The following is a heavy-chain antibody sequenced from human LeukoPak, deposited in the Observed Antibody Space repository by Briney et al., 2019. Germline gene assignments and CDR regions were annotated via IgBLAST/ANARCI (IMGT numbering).Heavy chain of an antibody. D-gene: IGHD4-23*01. CDR2: ISSSSNNI. Sequence: PGGSVRLSCAASGFTFSSYSMDWVRQAPGKGLEWVSSISSSSNNIYYADSVKGRCTISRDNGKNSLYLLMNCLRAEDTAVYYCVYGGGYFQHWGQGTLVTVSS. CDR1: GFTFSSYS. V-gene: IGHV3-21*01. J-gene: IGHJ1*01. CDR3: VYGGGYFQH.